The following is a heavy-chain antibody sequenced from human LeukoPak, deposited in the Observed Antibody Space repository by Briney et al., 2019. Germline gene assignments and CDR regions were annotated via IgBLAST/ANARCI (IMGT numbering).Heavy chain of an antibody. J-gene: IGHJ4*02. CDR3: AREVGTTNYFDY. CDR1: GGFISSSSYY. D-gene: IGHD1-26*01. Sequence: SETLSLTCTVSGGFISSSSYYWGWIRQPPGKGLEWIASIHYSGNTYYNPSLKSRVTISVDTSKNQSSLELSSVTAADTAVYYCAREVGTTNYFDYWGQGTLVTVSS. CDR2: IHYSGNT. V-gene: IGHV4-39*02.